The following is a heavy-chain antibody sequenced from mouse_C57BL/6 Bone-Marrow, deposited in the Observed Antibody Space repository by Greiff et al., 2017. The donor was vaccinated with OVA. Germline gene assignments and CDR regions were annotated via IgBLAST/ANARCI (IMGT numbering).Heavy chain of an antibody. J-gene: IGHJ1*03. CDR1: GYTFTSYW. Sequence: QVQLQQPGAELVKPGASVKLSCKASGYTFTSYWMQWVKQRPGQGLEWIGEIDPSDSYTNYNQKFKGKATLTVDKSSSTAYMELRSLTSEDTAVYYCARAPVGNCWYFDVWGTGTTVTVSS. D-gene: IGHD2-1*01. V-gene: IGHV1-50*01. CDR2: IDPSDSYT. CDR3: ARAPVGNCWYFDV.